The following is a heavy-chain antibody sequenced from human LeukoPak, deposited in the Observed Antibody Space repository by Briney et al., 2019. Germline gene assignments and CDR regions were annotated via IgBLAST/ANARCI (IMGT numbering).Heavy chain of an antibody. CDR2: ISHDGMNA. CDR1: GLHFSGTA. Sequence: GGSLRLPCAASGLHFSGTAMRGVRQAPGKGLEWVSAISHDGMNAYYADSVKGRCTMSRDNSKKSVSLEMRSLTAAATGVYYCAKDGAQYSSGPECDPRGQGALVTVSP. J-gene: IGHJ5*02. V-gene: IGHV3-23*01. CDR3: AKDGAQYSSGPECDP. D-gene: IGHD6-19*01.